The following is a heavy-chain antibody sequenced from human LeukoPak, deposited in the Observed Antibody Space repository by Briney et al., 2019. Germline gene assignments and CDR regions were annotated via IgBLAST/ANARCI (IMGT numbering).Heavy chain of an antibody. D-gene: IGHD2-15*01. CDR2: ISAYNGNT. Sequence: ASVKVSCKASGYTFTSYGISWVRQAPGQGLEWMGWISAYNGNTNYAQTLQGRVTMTTDTSTSTAYMELRSLRSDDTAVYYCARDYCTGSSCYKHRWFDPWGQGTMVTVSS. J-gene: IGHJ5*02. V-gene: IGHV1-18*04. CDR3: ARDYCTGSSCYKHRWFDP. CDR1: GYTFTSYG.